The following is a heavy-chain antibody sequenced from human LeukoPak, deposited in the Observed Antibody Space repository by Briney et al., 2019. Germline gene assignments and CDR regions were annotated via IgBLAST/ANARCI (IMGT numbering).Heavy chain of an antibody. D-gene: IGHD6-13*01. Sequence: SETLSLTCTVSGGSISSSSYYWVWIRQPPGKGLEWIANIHSSGSTYYNPSLRSRVTISENMSKNQFSLTLNSVTAADTAVYYCARRVGGSSRSDYWGQGTLVTVSS. V-gene: IGHV4-39*01. CDR3: ARRVGGSSRSDY. CDR1: GGSISSSSYY. CDR2: IHSSGST. J-gene: IGHJ4*02.